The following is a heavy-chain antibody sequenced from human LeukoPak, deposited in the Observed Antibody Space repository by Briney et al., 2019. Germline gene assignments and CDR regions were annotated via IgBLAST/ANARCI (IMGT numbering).Heavy chain of an antibody. D-gene: IGHD3-10*01. J-gene: IGHJ4*02. CDR1: GYTFTSYY. CDR3: ARDPTITMVRGD. Sequence: ASVKVSCKASGYTFTSYYMHWVRQAPGQGLEWMGIINPSGGSTSYAQKFQGRVTMTRDTSTSTVYMELSSLGSEDTAVYYCARDPTITMVRGDWGQGTLVTVSS. CDR2: INPSGGST. V-gene: IGHV1-46*01.